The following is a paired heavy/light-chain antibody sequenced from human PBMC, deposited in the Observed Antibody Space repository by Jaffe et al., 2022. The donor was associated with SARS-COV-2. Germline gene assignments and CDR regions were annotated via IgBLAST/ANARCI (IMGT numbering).Heavy chain of an antibody. CDR2: IHQSGNI. CDR3: ARKLGVVSAWNWYFDL. J-gene: IGHJ2*01. V-gene: IGHV4-4*02. CDR1: GGSVSSSVW. D-gene: IGHD2-21*01. Sequence: QVQLQESGPGLVKPSGTLSLTCAVSGGSVSSSVWWSWVRQPPGKGLEWIGEIHQSGNINYNPSLQSRVTISEDKSKNQFSLKLSSVTAADTAVYYCARKLGVVSAWNWYFDLWGRGTLVTVSS.
Light chain of an antibody. V-gene: IGLV1-51*02. CDR3: GTWDSSLSAGV. J-gene: IGLJ3*02. Sequence: QSVLTQPPSVSAAAGQKVTISCSGSSSNIGNNYVSWYQQLPGTAPKLLMYENKKRPSGIPDRFSGSKSGTSATLGITGLQTGDEADYYCGTWDSSLSAGVFGGGTKLTVL. CDR1: SSNIGNNY. CDR2: ENK.